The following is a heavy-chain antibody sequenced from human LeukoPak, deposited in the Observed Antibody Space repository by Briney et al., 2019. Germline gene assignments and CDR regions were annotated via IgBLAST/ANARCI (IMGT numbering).Heavy chain of an antibody. Sequence: PSETLSLTCTVSGDSISSYYWSWIRQPPGKGLEWFGYIYYSGSTNYNPSLKSRVTLSIDTSRNQFSLKLSSVTAADTAVYYCARHSRSHYVILTGDYYYYGMDVWGQGTTVTVSS. CDR1: GDSISSYY. J-gene: IGHJ6*02. CDR3: ARHSRSHYVILTGDYYYYGMDV. CDR2: IYYSGST. V-gene: IGHV4-59*08. D-gene: IGHD3-9*01.